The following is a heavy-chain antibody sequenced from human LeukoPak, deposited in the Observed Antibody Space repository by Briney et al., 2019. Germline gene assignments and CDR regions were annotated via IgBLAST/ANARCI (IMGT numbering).Heavy chain of an antibody. CDR2: SNSDGSRT. J-gene: IGHJ4*02. Sequence: PGGSLRLSCAASGFTFSSYWMHWVRQAPGKGLVWASRSNSDGSRTDYADSVKGRFTISRDNSKNTLYLQMNSLRAEDTAVYYCATDLSTVTTYGYYFDYWGQGTLVTVSS. D-gene: IGHD4-17*01. CDR3: ATDLSTVTTYGYYFDY. CDR1: GFTFSSYW. V-gene: IGHV3-74*01.